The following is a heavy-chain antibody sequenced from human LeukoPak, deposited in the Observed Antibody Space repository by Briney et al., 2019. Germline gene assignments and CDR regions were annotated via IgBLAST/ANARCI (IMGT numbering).Heavy chain of an antibody. Sequence: ASVKVSCKASGYTFTSDYMHWVRQAPGQGLEWMGIINPSGGSTSYAQKFQGRVTMTRDTSTSTVYMELSSLRSEDTAVYYCARDKSYSFYDILTGSLPDYWGQGTLVTVSS. D-gene: IGHD3-9*01. J-gene: IGHJ4*02. CDR2: INPSGGST. V-gene: IGHV1-46*01. CDR3: ARDKSYSFYDILTGSLPDY. CDR1: GYTFTSDY.